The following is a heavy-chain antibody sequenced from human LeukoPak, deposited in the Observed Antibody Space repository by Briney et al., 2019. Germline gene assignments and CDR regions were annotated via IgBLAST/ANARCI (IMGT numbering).Heavy chain of an antibody. J-gene: IGHJ4*02. CDR3: ARMAGATFDY. D-gene: IGHD1-26*01. CDR1: GYTFTSYG. V-gene: IGHV1-18*01. CDR2: ISGYNGDT. Sequence: VASVKVSCKASGYTFTSYGSNWVRQAPGQGREWMGWISGYNGDTNYAQKFQGRVTMTTDTSTSTAYMELRSLRSDDTAVYYCARMAGATFDYWGQGTLVTVSS.